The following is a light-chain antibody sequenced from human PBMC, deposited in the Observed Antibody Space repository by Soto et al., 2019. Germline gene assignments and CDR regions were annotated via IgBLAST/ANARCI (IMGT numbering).Light chain of an antibody. V-gene: IGKV1-5*01. Sequence: DIQMTQSPSTLSASVGDRVTITCRASQSISNRLAWYQQKPGKAPKVLIYDASSLESGVPSRFSGSGSATEFILTISSLQPDDFATYHCQHYGGVWXXGXGTKVEIK. J-gene: IGKJ1*01. CDR3: QHYGGVWX. CDR2: DAS. CDR1: QSISNR.